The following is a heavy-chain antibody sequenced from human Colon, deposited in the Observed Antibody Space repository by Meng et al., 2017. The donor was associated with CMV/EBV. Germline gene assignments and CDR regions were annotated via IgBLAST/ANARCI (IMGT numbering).Heavy chain of an antibody. J-gene: IGHJ3*02. CDR3: ARSSGSYSFNAFDI. Sequence: GGSLRLSCVGSGFTFSTYWMSWIRQAPGNGLEWVANIKEDGTETYYAESVKGRFTISRDNAKNTVHLQMNSLRGEDTAVYYCARSSGSYSFNAFDIWGQGTMVTVSS. CDR2: IKEDGTET. CDR1: GFTFSTYW. V-gene: IGHV3-7*04. D-gene: IGHD1-26*01.